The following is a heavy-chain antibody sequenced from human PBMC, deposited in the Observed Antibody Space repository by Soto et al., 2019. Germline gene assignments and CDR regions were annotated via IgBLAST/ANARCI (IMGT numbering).Heavy chain of an antibody. D-gene: IGHD2-15*01. CDR2: MNPNSGNT. V-gene: IGHV1-8*01. CDR3: ASAEGYCSGGSCYEYFQH. Sequence: QVQLVQSGAEVKKPGASVKVSCKASGYTFTSYDINWVRQATGQGLEWMGWMNPNSGNTGYAQKXKGRVTMTRNXXIXTXXMELSSLRSEDTAVYYCASAEGYCSGGSCYEYFQHWGQGTLVTVSS. CDR1: GYTFTSYD. J-gene: IGHJ1*01.